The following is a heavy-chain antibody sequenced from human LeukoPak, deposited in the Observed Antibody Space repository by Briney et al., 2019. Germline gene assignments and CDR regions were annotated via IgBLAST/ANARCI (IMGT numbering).Heavy chain of an antibody. V-gene: IGHV1-46*01. CDR1: GNTFTSDY. J-gene: IGHJ4*02. CDR3: AREVPENFNFDY. Sequence: ASVKVSCKASGNTFTSDYTHWVRQAAGQGLEWMGIIKPSGGSTLYALKFQGRVTVTSDMSTSTVYVELSSLRSEDTAVYYCAREVPENFNFDYWGQGTLVTVSS. CDR2: IKPSGGST. D-gene: IGHD2/OR15-2a*01.